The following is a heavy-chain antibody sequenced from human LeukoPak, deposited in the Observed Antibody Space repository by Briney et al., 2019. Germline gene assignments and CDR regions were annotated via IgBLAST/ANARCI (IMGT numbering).Heavy chain of an antibody. CDR2: IKSKTDGGTT. Sequence: PGGSLRLSCAASGFTFSNAWMSWVRQAPGKGLEWVGRIKSKTDGGTTDCAAPVKGRFTVSRDDSKNTLYLQMNSLKTEDTAVYYCTTENRYSSGWYSFAYYYMDVWGKGTTVTVSS. J-gene: IGHJ6*03. D-gene: IGHD6-19*01. V-gene: IGHV3-15*01. CDR3: TTENRYSSGWYSFAYYYMDV. CDR1: GFTFSNAW.